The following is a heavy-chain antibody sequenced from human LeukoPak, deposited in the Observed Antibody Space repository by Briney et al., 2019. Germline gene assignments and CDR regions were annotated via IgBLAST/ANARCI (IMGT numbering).Heavy chain of an antibody. CDR1: GFTFENFG. D-gene: IGHD3-10*01. CDR2: IRFDGSSH. Sequence: SGGSLRLSCAASGFTFENFGMHWVRQIPGKGLEWVAFIRFDGSSHYYADSVKGRFTFSRDNSKSTLYVEMNSLRPEDTAMYYCTGETYYFDHWGQGALVTVSS. V-gene: IGHV3-30*02. J-gene: IGHJ4*02. CDR3: TGETYYFDH.